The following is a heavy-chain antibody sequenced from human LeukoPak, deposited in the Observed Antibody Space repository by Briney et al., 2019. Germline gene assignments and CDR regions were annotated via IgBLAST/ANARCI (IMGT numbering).Heavy chain of an antibody. J-gene: IGHJ6*03. D-gene: IGHD3-10*01. Sequence: PSETLSLTCTVSGGSISSGSYYWTWIRQPAGKGLEWIGRIYRSGSTNYNPSLKSRVTMSVDTSKNQFSLKLSSVTAADTAVYYCARGITMVRGVIHYYYYMDVWGKGTTVTISS. V-gene: IGHV4-61*02. CDR1: GGSISSGSYY. CDR3: ARGITMVRGVIHYYYYMDV. CDR2: IYRSGST.